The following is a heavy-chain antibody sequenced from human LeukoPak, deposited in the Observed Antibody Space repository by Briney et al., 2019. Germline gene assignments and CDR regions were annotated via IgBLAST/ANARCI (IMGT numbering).Heavy chain of an antibody. CDR1: GGSISSSSYY. V-gene: IGHV4-39*07. Sequence: SETLSLTCTVSGGSISSSSYYWSWIRQPPGKGLGWIGEINHSGSTNYNPSLKSRVTISVDTSKNQFSLKLSSVTAADTAVYYCATGREYMVRGVMIVGYFDYWGQGTLVTVSS. D-gene: IGHD3-10*01. CDR2: INHSGST. J-gene: IGHJ4*02. CDR3: ATGREYMVRGVMIVGYFDY.